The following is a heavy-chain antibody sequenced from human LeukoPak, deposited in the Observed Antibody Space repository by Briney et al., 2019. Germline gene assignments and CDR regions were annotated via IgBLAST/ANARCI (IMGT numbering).Heavy chain of an antibody. D-gene: IGHD6-19*01. V-gene: IGHV3-23*01. Sequence: GGSLRLSCAASGFTFSSYAMSWVRQAPGKGLEWVSVISGSGGSTYSADSVKGRFTISRDNSKNTLCLQMNSLRAEDTAVYFCAREVAVSGTENGAFNVWGPGTTVIVSS. CDR2: ISGSGGST. CDR1: GFTFSSYA. CDR3: AREVAVSGTENGAFNV. J-gene: IGHJ6*02.